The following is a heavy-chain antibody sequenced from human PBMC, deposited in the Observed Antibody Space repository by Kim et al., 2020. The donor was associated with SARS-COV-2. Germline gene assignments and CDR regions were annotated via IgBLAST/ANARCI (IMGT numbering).Heavy chain of an antibody. CDR1: GFSFSDHY. CDR3: APTVHSNFDD. CDR2: SRNSARRYTT. V-gene: IGHV3-72*01. J-gene: IGHJ4*02. D-gene: IGHD4-17*01. Sequence: GGSLRLSCTTSGFSFSDHYMDWVRQAPGKGLEWVGRSRNSARRYTTEYAASVTRSVTISRDDSGDSLYLPMNSLKTEDTAVYYCAPTVHSNFDDRGQGTLVTVAS.